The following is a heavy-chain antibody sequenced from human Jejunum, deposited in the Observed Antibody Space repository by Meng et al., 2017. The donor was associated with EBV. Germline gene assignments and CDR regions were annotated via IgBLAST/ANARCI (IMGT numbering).Heavy chain of an antibody. CDR1: VYTFTGMC. CDR3: ASDCSGYNANDKVTDY. V-gene: IGHV1-18*01. Sequence: VPAGLWGFEVRKASALLTVACETSVYTFTGMCTRWVRQAPGHGPEWMGWITLYNRNTNYAPRLQGRVTMTTDPSSSTAYMELRSLRSDDTDVYYCASDCSGYNANDKVTDYGGQSPVVTVSS. CDR2: ITLYNRNT. D-gene: IGHD3-3*01. J-gene: IGHJ4*01.